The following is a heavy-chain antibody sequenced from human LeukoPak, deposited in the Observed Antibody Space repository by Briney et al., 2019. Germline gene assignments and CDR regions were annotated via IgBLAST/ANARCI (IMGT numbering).Heavy chain of an antibody. CDR3: ARAPNCSSTSCYTGRYYYYYMDV. V-gene: IGHV1-69*02. CDR1: GGTFSSYT. J-gene: IGHJ6*03. Sequence: GSSVKVSCKASGGTFSSYTISWVRQAPGQGLEWMGRIIPILGIANYAQKFQGRVTITADKSTSTAYMELSSLRSEDTAVYYCARAPNCSSTSCYTGRYYYYYMDVWGKGTTVTASS. CDR2: IIPILGIA. D-gene: IGHD2-2*02.